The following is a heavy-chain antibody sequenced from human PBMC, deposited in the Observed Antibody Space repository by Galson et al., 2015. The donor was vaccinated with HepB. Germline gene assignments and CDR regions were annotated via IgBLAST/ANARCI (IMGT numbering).Heavy chain of an antibody. CDR3: ARSPETTFYGMDV. Sequence: SVKASCKASGGTFSSYAISCVRQAPGQGLEWMGGIIPIFGTANYAQKFQGRVTITADESTSTAYMELSSLRSEDTAVYYCARSPETTFYGMDVWGQGTTVTVSS. J-gene: IGHJ6*02. CDR2: IIPIFGTA. CDR1: GGTFSSYA. V-gene: IGHV1-69*13. D-gene: IGHD4-17*01.